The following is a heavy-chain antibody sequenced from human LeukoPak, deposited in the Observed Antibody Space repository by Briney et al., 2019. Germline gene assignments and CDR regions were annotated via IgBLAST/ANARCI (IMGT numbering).Heavy chain of an antibody. CDR3: TTTYGGNWYYFDY. CDR2: IKSKTDGGTT. CDR1: GFTFSNAW. Sequence: GGSLRLSCAASGFTFSNAWMNWVRQAPGKGLEWVGRIKSKTDGGTTDYAAPVKGRFTISRGDSKNTLYLQMNSLKTEDTAVYYCTTTYGGNWYYFDYWGQGTLVTVSS. J-gene: IGHJ4*02. D-gene: IGHD4-23*01. V-gene: IGHV3-15*07.